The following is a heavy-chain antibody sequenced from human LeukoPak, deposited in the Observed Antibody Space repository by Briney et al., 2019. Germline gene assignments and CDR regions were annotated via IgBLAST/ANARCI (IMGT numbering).Heavy chain of an antibody. J-gene: IGHJ5*02. Sequence: SQTLSLTSTVYGRSISSYYWSWIRQPPGKGLEWIGYIYYSGSTNYNPSLKSRVTISVDTSKNQFSLKLSSVTAADTAVYYCARDRCSGGSSYSVGPWFDPWGQGTLVTVSS. CDR3: ARDRCSGGSSYSVGPWFDP. V-gene: IGHV4-59*01. D-gene: IGHD2-15*01. CDR2: IYYSGST. CDR1: GRSISSYY.